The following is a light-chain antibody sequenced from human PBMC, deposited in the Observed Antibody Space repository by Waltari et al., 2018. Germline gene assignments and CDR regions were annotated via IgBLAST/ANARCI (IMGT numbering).Light chain of an antibody. CDR1: GEYSAYA. CDR2: VNSYGSH. J-gene: IGLJ3*02. V-gene: IGLV4-69*01. Sequence: LVLTQSPSASASLGASVKLTCSLPGEYSAYAIAWHQQQPLKGPRYLMTVNSYGSHKKGDGISERFAGSSSDVDRYLIISGLQSDDEADYFCQTWGTGIQVFGSGTKLTVL. CDR3: QTWGTGIQV.